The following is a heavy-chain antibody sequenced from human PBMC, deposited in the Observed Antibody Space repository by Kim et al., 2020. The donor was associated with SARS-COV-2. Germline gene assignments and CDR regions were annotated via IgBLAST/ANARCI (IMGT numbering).Heavy chain of an antibody. Sequence: SETLSLTCVVSGGSLSSGNFWWSWIRQPPGKGLEWIGYIFNSGYTYYNPSLGSRIVMSVDTSKNQFSLSLNSVTAADTAVYYCATFQLPHLFDDWGQGTLFTVSS. CDR3: ATFQLPHLFDD. CDR2: IFNSGYT. CDR1: GGSLSSGNFW. J-gene: IGHJ4*02. V-gene: IGHV4-30-4*01.